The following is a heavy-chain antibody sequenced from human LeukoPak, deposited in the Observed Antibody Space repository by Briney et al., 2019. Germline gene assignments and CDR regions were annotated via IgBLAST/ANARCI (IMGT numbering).Heavy chain of an antibody. V-gene: IGHV3-11*03. CDR1: GLTFSDYY. Sequence: GGSLRLSCAASGLTFSDYYMSWIRQAPGKGLEWVSYISSSSSYTNYADSVKGRFTISRDNAKNSLYLQMNSLRAEDTAVYYCAKTSVGEGRIIGSGYFDNWGQGTLVTVSS. CDR3: AKTSVGEGRIIGSGYFDN. D-gene: IGHD2-15*01. CDR2: ISSSSSYT. J-gene: IGHJ4*02.